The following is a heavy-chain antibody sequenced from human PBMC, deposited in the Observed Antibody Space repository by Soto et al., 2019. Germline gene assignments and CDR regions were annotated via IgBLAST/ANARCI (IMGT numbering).Heavy chain of an antibody. CDR1: GFTFSSYG. Sequence: GGSLRLSCAASGFTFSSYGMHWVRQAPGKGLEWVAVISYDGSNKYYADSVKGRFTISRDNSKNTLYLQMNSLRAEDTAVYYCAKDRTILAYYYYGMDVWGQGTTVTVSS. CDR3: AKDRTILAYYYYGMDV. D-gene: IGHD3-3*01. J-gene: IGHJ6*02. CDR2: ISYDGSNK. V-gene: IGHV3-30*18.